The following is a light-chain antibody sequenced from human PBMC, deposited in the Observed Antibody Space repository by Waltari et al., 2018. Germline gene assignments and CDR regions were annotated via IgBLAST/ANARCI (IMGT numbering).Light chain of an antibody. V-gene: IGLV2-14*01. CDR3: TSYTRSNTWV. CDR1: SSDIGDYNF. J-gene: IGLJ3*02. Sequence: QSALTQPASVSGSPGQSITISCTGTSSDIGDYNFVSWYQQFPGKAPKLMIYEVSNRPLGVSNRFSGSKSGNTASLTSSGLQAEDEADYYGTSYTRSNTWVFGGGTKVTVL. CDR2: EVS.